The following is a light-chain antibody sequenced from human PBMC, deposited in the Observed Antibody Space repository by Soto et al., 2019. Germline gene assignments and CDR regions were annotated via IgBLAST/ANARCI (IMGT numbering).Light chain of an antibody. CDR2: GAS. CDR3: QHYGSSPR. CDR1: QSVSIL. V-gene: IGKV3-20*01. J-gene: IGKJ1*01. Sequence: EVVLAQSPGTLSLSPGERATLSCRASQSVSILLAWYQQKPGQAPRLLIYGASSRATGIPNRFSGSGSGTDFTLTISRLEPEDCAVYYCQHYGSSPRFGQGTKVDIK.